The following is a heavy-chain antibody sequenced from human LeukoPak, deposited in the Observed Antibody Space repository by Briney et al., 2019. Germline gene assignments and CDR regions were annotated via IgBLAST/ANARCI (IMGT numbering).Heavy chain of an antibody. D-gene: IGHD3-9*01. V-gene: IGHV3-48*03. Sequence: PGGSLRLSCAASGFTFSSYEMNWVRQAPGKGLEWVSYISSSGSTIYYADSVKGRFTISRDNAKNSLYLQTNSLRAEDTAVYYCARGPSYYDILTAFPVGPLGMPIWGQGTMVTVSS. J-gene: IGHJ3*02. CDR3: ARGPSYYDILTAFPVGPLGMPI. CDR2: ISSSGSTI. CDR1: GFTFSSYE.